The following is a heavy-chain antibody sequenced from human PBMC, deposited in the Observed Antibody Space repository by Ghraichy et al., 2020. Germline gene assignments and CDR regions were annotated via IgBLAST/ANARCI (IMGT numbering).Heavy chain of an antibody. D-gene: IGHD5-18*01. V-gene: IGHV3-9*01. Sequence: GGSLRLSCTASGFTFDDYAMHWVRQAPGKGLEWVSGISWNSGSIGYADSVKGRFTISRDNAKNSLYLQMNSLRAEDTALYYCAKGGLGPGYSYGPNSYFDYWGQRTLVTVSS. J-gene: IGHJ4*02. CDR1: GFTFDDYA. CDR3: AKGGLGPGYSYGPNSYFDY. CDR2: ISWNSGSI.